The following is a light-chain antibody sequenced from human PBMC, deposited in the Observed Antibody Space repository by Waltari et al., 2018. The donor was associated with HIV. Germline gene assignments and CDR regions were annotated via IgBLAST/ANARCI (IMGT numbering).Light chain of an antibody. CDR3: CSYRSIATFVV. CDR2: EVA. Sequence: QSALTQPASVSGSPGQSITLSCTETSSRVGNYNLVSWYQHYGCNAPKLLIYEVAKRPSGISSRFSGSKSGNTSSLTISYLQAEDEATYYCCSYRSIATFVVFSGGTRVTV. V-gene: IGLV2-23*02. J-gene: IGLJ2*01. CDR1: SSRVGNYNL.